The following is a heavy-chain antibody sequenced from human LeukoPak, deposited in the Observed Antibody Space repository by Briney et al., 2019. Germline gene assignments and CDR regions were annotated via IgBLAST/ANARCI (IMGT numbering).Heavy chain of an antibody. CDR1: GFTFSTYA. V-gene: IGHV3-33*08. D-gene: IGHD4-17*01. CDR3: ARDLTTVTTGRLGY. CDR2: IWNDGSKT. J-gene: IGHJ4*02. Sequence: GGSLRLSCTASGFTFSTYALSWVRQAPGKGLEWVAVIWNDGSKTHYAESVKGRFTVSRDNSKNTLYLQMNSLRAEDTAVYYCARDLTTVTTGRLGYWGQGALVTVSS.